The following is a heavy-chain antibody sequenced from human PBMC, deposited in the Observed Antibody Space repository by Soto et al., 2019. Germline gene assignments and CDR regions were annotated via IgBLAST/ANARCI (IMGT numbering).Heavy chain of an antibody. CDR1: GYTFTSYA. Sequence: GASVKVSCKASGYTFTSYAMHWVRQAPGQRLEWMGWINAGNGNTKYSQKFQGRVTITRDTSASTAYMELSSLRSEDTAVYYCARVTGYSSGWTPYYYYYGMDVWGQGTTVTVSS. CDR2: INAGNGNT. CDR3: ARVTGYSSGWTPYYYYYGMDV. D-gene: IGHD6-19*01. V-gene: IGHV1-3*01. J-gene: IGHJ6*02.